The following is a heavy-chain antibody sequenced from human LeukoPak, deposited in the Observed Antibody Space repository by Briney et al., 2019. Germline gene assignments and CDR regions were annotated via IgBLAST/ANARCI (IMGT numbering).Heavy chain of an antibody. CDR1: GFAINA. V-gene: IGHV3-69-1*01. CDR2: LSSGRSP. J-gene: IGHJ4*01. Sequence: PGGSLRLSCAASGFAINAMAWVRQAPGKGLVWISSLSSGRSPSYSDSLEGRLTMSSNNARNTLYLQMDNLRGEDTAMYYCARQLGYCAAGTCYFDSWGHGTQVTVSS. D-gene: IGHD2-8*02. CDR3: ARQLGYCAAGTCYFDS.